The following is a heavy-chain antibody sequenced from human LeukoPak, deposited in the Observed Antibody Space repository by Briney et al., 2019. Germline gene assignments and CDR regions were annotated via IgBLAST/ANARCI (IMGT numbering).Heavy chain of an antibody. CDR2: INHSGST. J-gene: IGHJ3*02. Sequence: SETLSLTCAVYGGSFSGYYWSWIRQPPGKGLEWIGEINHSGSTNYNPSLKSRVTISVDTSKNQFSLKLSSVTAADTAVYYCARTRWIGRTSVVFDIWAKGQWSPSLQ. CDR1: GGSFSGYY. D-gene: IGHD5-12*01. V-gene: IGHV4-34*01. CDR3: ARTRWIGRTSVVFDI.